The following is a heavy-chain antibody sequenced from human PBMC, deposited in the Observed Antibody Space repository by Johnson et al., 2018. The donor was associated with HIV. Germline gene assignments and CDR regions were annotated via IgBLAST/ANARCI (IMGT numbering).Heavy chain of an antibody. CDR2: ISYDGSNQ. CDR3: ARVKQQVVRVGSDAFDI. CDR1: GFTFSTYA. J-gene: IGHJ3*02. Sequence: QVQLVESGGGVVQPGRSLRLSCAASGFTFSTYAIHWVRQAPGKGLEWVTVISYDGSNQYYADSVKGRFTISRDNSKNTLYLQMNSLRAEDTAVYYCARVKQQVVRVGSDAFDIWGQGTMVTVSS. D-gene: IGHD6-13*01. V-gene: IGHV3-30*04.